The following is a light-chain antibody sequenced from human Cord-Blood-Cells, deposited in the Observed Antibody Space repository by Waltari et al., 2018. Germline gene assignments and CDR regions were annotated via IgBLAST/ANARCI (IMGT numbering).Light chain of an antibody. CDR2: DVS. CDR3: CSYAGSYTWV. J-gene: IGLJ3*02. Sequence: QSALTQPRSVPGYPGQSVTISCTGTSLDVGGCNYVPWFQQPPGKAPKLRIYDVSKRPSGVPDHFSCSKSGNTASLTISGLQAEDEADYYCCSYAGSYTWVFGGGTKLTVL. V-gene: IGLV2-11*01. CDR1: SLDVGGCNY.